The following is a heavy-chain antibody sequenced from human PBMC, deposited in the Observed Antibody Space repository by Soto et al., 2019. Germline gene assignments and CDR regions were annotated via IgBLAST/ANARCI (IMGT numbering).Heavy chain of an antibody. D-gene: IGHD6-19*01. CDR1: GFRFSGYG. CDR2: ISDDGSNK. J-gene: IGHJ5*02. V-gene: IGHV3-30*18. Sequence: QVQLVESGGGVVQPGRSLRLSCAASGFRFSGYGMHWVRQAPGKGLEWLAAISDDGSNKYYGDSVKGRFTISRDNSKNTLYLQINSLRAEDTAVYYCAKVRECEHNNGWPQGSWGQGTQVTVSS. CDR3: AKVRECEHNNGWPQGS.